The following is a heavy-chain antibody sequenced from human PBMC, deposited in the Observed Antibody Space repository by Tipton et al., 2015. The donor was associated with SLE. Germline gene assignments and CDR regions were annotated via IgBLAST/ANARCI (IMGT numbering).Heavy chain of an antibody. J-gene: IGHJ6*02. D-gene: IGHD2-21*01. CDR3: AKDGTGRLLFGYYYYYGMDV. CDR1: GFTFDDYA. Sequence: SLRLSCAASGFTFDDYAMHWVRQAPGKGLEWVSGISWNSGSIGYADSVKGRFTISRDNAKNSLYLQMNSLRAEDTALYYCAKDGTGRLLFGYYYYYGMDVWGQETTVTVSS. V-gene: IGHV3-9*01. CDR2: ISWNSGSI.